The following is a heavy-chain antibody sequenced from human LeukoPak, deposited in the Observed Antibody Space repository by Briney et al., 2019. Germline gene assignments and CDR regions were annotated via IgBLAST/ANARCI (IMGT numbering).Heavy chain of an antibody. CDR2: IYHSGST. CDR3: ARHTGFKAEFDY. D-gene: IGHD1-14*01. J-gene: IGHJ4*02. CDR1: GGSIRSGGYY. V-gene: IGHV4-30-2*01. Sequence: SQTLSLTCTVSGGSIRSGGYYWSWIRQPPGKGLEWIGYIYHSGSTYYNPSLKSRVTISVDRSKNQFSLKLSSVTAADTAVYYCARHTGFKAEFDYWGQGTLVTVSS.